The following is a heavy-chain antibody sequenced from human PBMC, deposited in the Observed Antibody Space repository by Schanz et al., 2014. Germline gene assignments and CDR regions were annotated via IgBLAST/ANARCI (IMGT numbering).Heavy chain of an antibody. J-gene: IGHJ3*02. V-gene: IGHV3-21*06. D-gene: IGHD6-19*01. CDR1: GFIFSYYT. CDR3: ATDYSGGGCHI. CDR2: ISSRSSYI. Sequence: VELVESGGGVVQPGRSLRLSCAASGFIFSYYTIHWVRQAPGKGLEWVSSISSRSSYIYYADSVRGRFTLSRDNSKNTVYLQMNSLRAEDTALYFCATDYSGGGCHIWGQGTMVTVSS.